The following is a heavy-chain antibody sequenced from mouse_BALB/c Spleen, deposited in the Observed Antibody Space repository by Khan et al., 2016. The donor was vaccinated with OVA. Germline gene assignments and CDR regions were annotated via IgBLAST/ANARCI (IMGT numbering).Heavy chain of an antibody. Sequence: EVELVESGGGLVKPGGSLKLSCAASGFTFSDYYMYWVRQTPEKRLEWVATISDGGSYTPYPDSGKGRFTISRDNAKNNLYRRMSSLKPVDTAMYYCARGRYGSVAFWAQGTLVTVSA. V-gene: IGHV5-4*02. D-gene: IGHD2-14*01. CDR2: ISDGGSYT. J-gene: IGHJ3*01. CDR1: GFTFSDYY. CDR3: ARGRYGSVAF.